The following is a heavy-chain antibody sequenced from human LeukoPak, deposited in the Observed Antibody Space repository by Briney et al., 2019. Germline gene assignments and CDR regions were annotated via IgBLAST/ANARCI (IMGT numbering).Heavy chain of an antibody. D-gene: IGHD5-18*01. V-gene: IGHV4-30-4*01. Sequence: PSQTLSLTCTVSGGSISSGDYYWSWIRQPPGKGLEWIGYIYYSGSTYYNPSLKSRATISVDTSKNQFSLKLSSVTAADTAVYYCARGTAMVAPRDYYSYYGMDVWGQGTTVTVSS. CDR2: IYYSGST. J-gene: IGHJ6*02. CDR3: ARGTAMVAPRDYYSYYGMDV. CDR1: GGSISSGDYY.